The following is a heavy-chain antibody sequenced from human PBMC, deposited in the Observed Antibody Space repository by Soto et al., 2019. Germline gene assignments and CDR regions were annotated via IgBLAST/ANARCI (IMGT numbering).Heavy chain of an antibody. CDR1: GGSFSTYS. J-gene: IGHJ5*02. CDR3: ARGARAAFVS. D-gene: IGHD6-25*01. CDR2: IIPGGGV. Sequence: QVQLQQWGAGLLKPSQTLSLTCAVYGGSFSTYSWSWIRQSPGKGLEWIGEIIPGGGVNYSPALKGRVSISIDTSKIHFSLNLTSVTAADTAVYFCARGARAAFVSWGQGTLVTVSS. V-gene: IGHV4-34*02.